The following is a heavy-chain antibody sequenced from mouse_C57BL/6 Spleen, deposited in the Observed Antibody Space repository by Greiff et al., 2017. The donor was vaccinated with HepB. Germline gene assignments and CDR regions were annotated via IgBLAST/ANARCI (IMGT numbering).Heavy chain of an antibody. CDR2: INPSSGYT. CDR3: AKPNNYASYYFDY. CDR1: GYTFTSYT. D-gene: IGHD5-2*01. Sequence: QVQLKESGAELARPGASVKMSCKASGYTFTSYTMHWVKQRPGQGLEWIGYINPSSGYTKYNQKFKDKATLTADKSSSTAYMQLSSLTSEDSAVYYCAKPNNYASYYFDYWGQGTTLTVSS. V-gene: IGHV1-4*01. J-gene: IGHJ2*01.